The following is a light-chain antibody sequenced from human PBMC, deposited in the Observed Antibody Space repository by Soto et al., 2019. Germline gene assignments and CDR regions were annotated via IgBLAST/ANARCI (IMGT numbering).Light chain of an antibody. Sequence: EIVLTQSPGTLSLSPGERAPLSCRASQSVSSSYLAWYQQNPGQAPRLLIYGASSRATGIPDRFSGSGSGKDFTLTISRLEAEDFAVYYCQEYGSSPSFGGGTKVEIK. V-gene: IGKV3-20*01. CDR1: QSVSSSY. CDR2: GAS. CDR3: QEYGSSPS. J-gene: IGKJ4*01.